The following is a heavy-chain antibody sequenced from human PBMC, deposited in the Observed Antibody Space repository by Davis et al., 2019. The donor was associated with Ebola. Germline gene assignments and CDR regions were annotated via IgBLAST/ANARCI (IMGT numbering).Heavy chain of an antibody. V-gene: IGHV4-34*01. CDR2: INHSGST. Sequence: SETLSLTCAVYGGSFSGYYWSWIRQPPGKGLEWIGEINHSGSTNYNPSLKSRVTISVDTSKNQFSLKLSSVTAADTAVYYCARHPYYYDSSGYYRGDWFDPWGQGTLVTVSS. J-gene: IGHJ5*02. D-gene: IGHD3-22*01. CDR1: GGSFSGYY. CDR3: ARHPYYYDSSGYYRGDWFDP.